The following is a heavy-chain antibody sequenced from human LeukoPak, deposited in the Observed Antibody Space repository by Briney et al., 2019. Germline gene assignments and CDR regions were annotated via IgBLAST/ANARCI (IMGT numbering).Heavy chain of an antibody. Sequence: GGSLRLSCAASGFTFSSYEMNWVRQAPGKELEWVSYISTSGNTIYFADSVKGRCTISRDNAKNSLYLQMNSLRAEDTAAYYCVRVRHSGSFYGMDVWGQGTTVTVSS. CDR1: GFTFSSYE. CDR2: ISTSGNTI. D-gene: IGHD3-10*01. V-gene: IGHV3-48*03. CDR3: VRVRHSGSFYGMDV. J-gene: IGHJ6*02.